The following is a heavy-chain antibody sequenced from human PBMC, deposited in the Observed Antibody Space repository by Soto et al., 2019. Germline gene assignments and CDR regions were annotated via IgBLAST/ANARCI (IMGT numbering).Heavy chain of an antibody. CDR2: IYHSGGT. CDR3: ARIRLYYYYYGMDV. Sequence: SETLRLTCAVSGGSISSSNWWSWVRQPPGKGLECIGEIYHSGGTNYNPSLTSRVTISVDKSKNQFSLKLSSVTAADTAVYYCARIRLYYYYYGMDVWGQGTTVT. J-gene: IGHJ6*02. V-gene: IGHV4-4*02. CDR1: GGSISSSNW.